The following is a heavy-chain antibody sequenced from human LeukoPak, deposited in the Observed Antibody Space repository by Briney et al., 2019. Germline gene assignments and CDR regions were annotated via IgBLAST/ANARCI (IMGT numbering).Heavy chain of an antibody. CDR2: IYYSGST. D-gene: IGHD3-3*01. V-gene: IGHV4-39*07. CDR3: VRIDFWSGYSRDY. Sequence: SETLSLTCTVSGGSISSSSYYWGWIRQPPGKGLEWIGSIYYSGSTYYNPSLKSRVTISVDTSKNRFSLKLSSVTAADTAVYYCVRIDFWSGYSRDYWGQGTLVTVSS. J-gene: IGHJ4*02. CDR1: GGSISSSSYY.